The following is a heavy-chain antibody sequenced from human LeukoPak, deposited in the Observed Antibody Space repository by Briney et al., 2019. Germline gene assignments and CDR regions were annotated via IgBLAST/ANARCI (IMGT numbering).Heavy chain of an antibody. CDR3: ARDSVVVVAATQDYYYYGMDV. CDR2: IYYSGST. Sequence: SETLSLTCTVSGGSISSYYWSWIRQPPGKGLEWIGCIYYSGSTNYNPSLKSRVTISVDTSKNQFSLKLSSVTAADTAVYYCARDSVVVVAATQDYYYYGMDVWGQGTTVTVSS. V-gene: IGHV4-59*01. J-gene: IGHJ6*02. D-gene: IGHD2-15*01. CDR1: GGSISSYY.